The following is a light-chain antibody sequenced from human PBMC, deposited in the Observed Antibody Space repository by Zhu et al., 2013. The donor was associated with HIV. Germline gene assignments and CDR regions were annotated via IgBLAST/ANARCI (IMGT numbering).Light chain of an antibody. CDR2: RAS. Sequence: DIQMTQSPSTLSASVGDRVTITCRASESLSNWLAWYQQKPGKAPNLLIYRASSLESGVPSRFSGSGSGTEFTLTISSLQPDDFATYFCQQYNDYPWTFGQGTKVQIK. V-gene: IGKV1-5*03. CDR3: QQYNDYPWT. CDR1: ESLSNW. J-gene: IGKJ1*01.